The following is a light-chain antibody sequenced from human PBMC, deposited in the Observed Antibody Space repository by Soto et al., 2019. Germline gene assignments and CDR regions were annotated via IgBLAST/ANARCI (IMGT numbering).Light chain of an antibody. CDR2: GNS. J-gene: IGLJ3*02. CDR3: QSYDSSLSGWV. Sequence: QSVLTQPPSVSGAPGQRVTISCTGSSSNIGAGYDVHWYQQVPGTAPKLLIHGNSNRPSGVPDRFSGSKSGTSASLAITGLQAEDEADYYCQSYDSSLSGWVFGGGPKLTVL. CDR1: SSNIGAGYD. V-gene: IGLV1-40*01.